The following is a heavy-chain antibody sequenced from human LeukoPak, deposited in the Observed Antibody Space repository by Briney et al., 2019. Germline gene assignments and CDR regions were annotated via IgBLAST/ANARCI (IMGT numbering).Heavy chain of an antibody. CDR1: GFTFSSYA. Sequence: SLRLSCAASGFTFSSYAMSWVRQAPGKGLEWVSGISWNSGSIGYADSVKGRFTISRDNAKNSLYLQMNSLRAEDTALYYCARAMGYYYYYGMDVWGQGTTVTVSS. J-gene: IGHJ6*02. V-gene: IGHV3-9*01. CDR2: ISWNSGSI. CDR3: ARAMGYYYYYGMDV.